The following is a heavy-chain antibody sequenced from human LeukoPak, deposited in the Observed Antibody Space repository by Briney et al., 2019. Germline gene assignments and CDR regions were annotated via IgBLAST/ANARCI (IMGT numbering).Heavy chain of an antibody. J-gene: IGHJ4*02. Sequence: ASVKVSCKASGYTFTSYGISWVRQAPGQGLEWMGWISAYNGNTNYAQKLQGRVTMTTDTSTSTAYMELRSLRSDDTAVYYCARDDEYEFWSGYDQTTIPVRFDYWGQGTLVTVSS. CDR3: ARDDEYEFWSGYDQTTIPVRFDY. CDR1: GYTFTSYG. CDR2: ISAYNGNT. V-gene: IGHV1-18*01. D-gene: IGHD3-3*01.